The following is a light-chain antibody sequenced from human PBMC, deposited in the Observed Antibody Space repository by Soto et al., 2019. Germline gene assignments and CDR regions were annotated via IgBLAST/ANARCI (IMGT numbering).Light chain of an antibody. V-gene: IGLV2-14*01. Sequence: QSVLTQPASVSGSPGQSITISCTGTSSDVGGYNYVSWYQQHPGKAPKLMIYDVSNRPSGVSNRFSGSKSGNTASLTISGLQAEDEADYYCSPYTNSSTLLYVFGTGTKLTVL. CDR3: SPYTNSSTLLYV. J-gene: IGLJ1*01. CDR1: SSDVGGYNY. CDR2: DVS.